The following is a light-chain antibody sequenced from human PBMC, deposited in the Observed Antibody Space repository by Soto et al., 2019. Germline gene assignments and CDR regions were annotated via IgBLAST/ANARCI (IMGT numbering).Light chain of an antibody. CDR3: QQTYNPPRT. CDR1: ETIASY. V-gene: IGKV1-39*01. Sequence: IQMTQSPSSLSASVGDRVTITCRASETIASYVNWYQQRPGKAPKLLIYAASTLQSGVPSRFGGSGSGTDFTLTITSLQAEDFATYFCQQTYNPPRTFGQGTRL. CDR2: AAS. J-gene: IGKJ1*01.